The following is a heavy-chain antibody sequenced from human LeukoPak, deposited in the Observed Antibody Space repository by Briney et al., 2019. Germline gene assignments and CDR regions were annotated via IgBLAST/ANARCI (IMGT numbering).Heavy chain of an antibody. V-gene: IGHV4-34*01. CDR2: INHSGST. Sequence: SETLSLTCAVSGGSFSGYYWSWLRQPPGKGLEWIGEINHSGSTNYNPSLKSRVTISVDTSKNQFSMTLSSVTAADTAVYYCAGRRRNWNYLWFDPWGQGTLVTVSS. D-gene: IGHD1-7*01. CDR3: AGRRRNWNYLWFDP. CDR1: GGSFSGYY. J-gene: IGHJ5*02.